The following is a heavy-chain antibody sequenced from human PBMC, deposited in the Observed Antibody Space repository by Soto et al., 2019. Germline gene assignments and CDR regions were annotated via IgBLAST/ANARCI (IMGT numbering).Heavy chain of an antibody. CDR1: GGTFSSYT. CDR3: AREGDGYSGYGHHYFDY. D-gene: IGHD5-12*01. V-gene: IGHV1-69*04. CDR2: IIPILGIA. J-gene: IGHJ4*02. Sequence: PVKVSCKASGGTFSSYTSSWGGRAPEQGLEWMGRIIPILGIANYAQKFQGRVTITADKSTSTAYMELSSLRSADTDVYSCAREGDGYSGYGHHYFDYWGQGTLVTVYS.